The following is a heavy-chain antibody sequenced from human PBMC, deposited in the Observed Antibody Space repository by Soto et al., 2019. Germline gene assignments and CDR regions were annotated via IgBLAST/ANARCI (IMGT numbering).Heavy chain of an antibody. CDR2: ISHSGST. CDR1: GGSFSGYY. J-gene: IGHJ6*02. D-gene: IGHD2-2*01. Sequence: SETLSLTCAVYGGSFSGYYWSWIRQPPGKGLEWIGEISHSGSTNYNPSLKSRVTISVDTSKNQFSLKLSSVTAADTAVYYCARGGPAARKGDYYGMDVWGQGTTVTVSS. CDR3: ARGGPAARKGDYYGMDV. V-gene: IGHV4-34*01.